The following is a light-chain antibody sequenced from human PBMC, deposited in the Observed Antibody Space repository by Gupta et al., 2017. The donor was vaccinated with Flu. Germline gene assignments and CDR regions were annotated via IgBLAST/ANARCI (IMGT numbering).Light chain of an antibody. Sequence: QSALTQPRSVSGSPGQSVTISCPGTSSDVGGYNYVSWYQQHPGKAPKLMIYDVNKRPSGVPDRFSGSKSANTASLTISGVQAEDEADYYCCSYAGRYTYVFGSGTKVTVL. CDR3: CSYAGRYTYV. V-gene: IGLV2-11*01. CDR2: DVN. CDR1: SSDVGGYNY. J-gene: IGLJ1*01.